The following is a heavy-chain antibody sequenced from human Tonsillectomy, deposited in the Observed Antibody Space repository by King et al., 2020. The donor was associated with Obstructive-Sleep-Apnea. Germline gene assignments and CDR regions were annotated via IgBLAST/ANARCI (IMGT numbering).Heavy chain of an antibody. J-gene: IGHJ5*02. CDR1: GYTFTGYY. V-gene: IGHV1-2*02. CDR3: ARDLGYCSSTSCYNGFDP. Sequence: QLVQSGAEVKKPGASVKVSCKASGYTFTGYYMHWVRQAPGQGLEWMGWINPNSGGTNYAQSFQGRVTMTRDTSISTAYMELSRLRSDDTAVYYCARDLGYCSSTSCYNGFDPWGQGTLVTVSS. D-gene: IGHD2-2*01. CDR2: INPNSGGT.